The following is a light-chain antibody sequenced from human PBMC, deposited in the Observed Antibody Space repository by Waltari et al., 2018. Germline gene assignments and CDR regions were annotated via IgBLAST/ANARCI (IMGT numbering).Light chain of an antibody. Sequence: SSELTQDPAVSVALGQTVRSTCQGASLRSYYASWYQQKPGQAPVLVIYGKNNRPSGIPDRFSGSSSGNTASLTITGAQAEDEADYYCNSRDSSGNHHYVFGTGTKVTVL. CDR3: NSRDSSGNHHYV. CDR2: GKN. CDR1: SLRSYY. V-gene: IGLV3-19*01. J-gene: IGLJ1*01.